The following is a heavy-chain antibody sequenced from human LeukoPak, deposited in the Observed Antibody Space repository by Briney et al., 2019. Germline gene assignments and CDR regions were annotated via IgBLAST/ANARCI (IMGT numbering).Heavy chain of an antibody. D-gene: IGHD1-26*01. CDR3: ARVVFEVGFQFDF. V-gene: IGHV1-18*01. CDR1: GYTFNNYG. J-gene: IGHJ4*02. CDR2: ISTYNDNT. Sequence: ASVKVSCKASGYTFNNYGFNWVRQAPGQGLEWMGWISTYNDNTNYAQKLQGRVTMTTDTSTSTAYMELRSLTSDDTAVYYCARVVFEVGFQFDFWGQGTLVTVSS.